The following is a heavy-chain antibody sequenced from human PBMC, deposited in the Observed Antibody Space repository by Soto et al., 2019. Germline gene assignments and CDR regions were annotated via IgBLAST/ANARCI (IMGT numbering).Heavy chain of an antibody. Sequence: KPXETLSLTCPVSGGSISSGGYYWSWIRQHPGKGLEWIGYIYYSGSTYYNPSLKSRVTISVDTSKNQFSLKLSSVTAADTAVYYCARGEVLRYFDWLLFPWFDHWGQGDLVTVSS. V-gene: IGHV4-31*03. CDR1: GGSISSGGYY. CDR2: IYYSGST. J-gene: IGHJ5*02. CDR3: ARGEVLRYFDWLLFPWFDH. D-gene: IGHD3-9*01.